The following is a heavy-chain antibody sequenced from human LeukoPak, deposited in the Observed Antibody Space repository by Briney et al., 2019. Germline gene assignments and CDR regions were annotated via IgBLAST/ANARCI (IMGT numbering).Heavy chain of an antibody. Sequence: SETLSLTCTVSGGSFRGDYYWAWIRQPPGKGLEWIGSIYYSGSTYYNPSLKSRVTISVDTSKNQFSLKLSSVTAADTAVYYCARVLLYSSSWYEYFQHWGQGTLVTVSS. V-gene: IGHV4-39*07. CDR2: IYYSGST. CDR3: ARVLLYSSSWYEYFQH. J-gene: IGHJ1*01. D-gene: IGHD6-13*01. CDR1: GGSFRGDYY.